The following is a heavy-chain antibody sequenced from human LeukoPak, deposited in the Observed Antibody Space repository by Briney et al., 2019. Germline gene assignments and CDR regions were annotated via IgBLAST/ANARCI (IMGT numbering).Heavy chain of an antibody. J-gene: IGHJ4*02. Sequence: SETLSLTCAVYGGSFSGYYWSWIRQPPGKGLEWIGEINHSGSTNYNPSLKSRVAISVDTSKNQFSLKLSSVTAADTAVYYCARKPPWYYFDYWGQGTLVTVSS. V-gene: IGHV4-34*01. CDR3: ARKPPWYYFDY. D-gene: IGHD2-8*02. CDR1: GGSFSGYY. CDR2: INHSGST.